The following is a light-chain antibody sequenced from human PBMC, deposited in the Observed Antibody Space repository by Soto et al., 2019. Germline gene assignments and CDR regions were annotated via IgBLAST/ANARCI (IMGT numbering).Light chain of an antibody. J-gene: IGKJ2*01. CDR1: QSIVSY. V-gene: IGKV1-39*01. CDR3: QQSYSAPYT. CDR2: SSS. Sequence: DIQMTQSPSSLSASVGDRVSITCRASQSIVSYLNWYQQIPGKAPKLLIYSSSTLQSGVPSRFSGSGSGTGVTLTISSLQPADFATYYCQQSYSAPYTFGQGTNLEIK.